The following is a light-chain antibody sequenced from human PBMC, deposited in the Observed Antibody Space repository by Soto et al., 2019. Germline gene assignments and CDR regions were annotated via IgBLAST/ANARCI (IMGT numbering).Light chain of an antibody. CDR2: SNN. V-gene: IGLV1-44*01. CDR1: SSNIGSNT. J-gene: IGLJ3*02. Sequence: QSVLTQPPSASGTPGQRVTISSSGSSSNIGSNTLNWYQQLPGTAPKLLIYSNNQRPSGVPDRFSGSKSGTSASLAISGLQSEDEADYYCAASDDSLNGVVFGGGTKLTVL. CDR3: AASDDSLNGVV.